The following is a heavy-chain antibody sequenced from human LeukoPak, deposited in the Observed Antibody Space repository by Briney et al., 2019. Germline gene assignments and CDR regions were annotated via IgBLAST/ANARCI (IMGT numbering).Heavy chain of an antibody. CDR2: ISGSGGST. CDR1: GFTFSSYA. CDR3: AKDRRGWSNHFDY. V-gene: IGHV3-23*01. J-gene: IGHJ4*02. Sequence: HPGGSLRLSCAASGFTFSSYAMSWVRQAPGKGLEWVSAISGSGGSTYYADSVKGRFTISRDNSKNTLYLQMNSLRAEDTAVYYCAKDRRGWSNHFDYWGQGTLVTVSS. D-gene: IGHD1-14*01.